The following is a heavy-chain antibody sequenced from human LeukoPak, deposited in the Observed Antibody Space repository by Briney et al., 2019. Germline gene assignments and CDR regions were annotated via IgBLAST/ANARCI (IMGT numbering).Heavy chain of an antibody. CDR1: GYTFTSYG. CDR2: ISAYNGNT. CDR3: ARDSSSPIMSYYYYGMDV. J-gene: IGHJ6*02. D-gene: IGHD6-13*01. Sequence: GASVKVSCKASGYTFTSYGISWVRQAPGQGLEWMGWISAYNGNTNYAQKLQGRVTMSTDTSTSTAYMELRSLRSDDTAVYYCARDSSSPIMSYYYYGMDVWGQGATVTVSS. V-gene: IGHV1-18*01.